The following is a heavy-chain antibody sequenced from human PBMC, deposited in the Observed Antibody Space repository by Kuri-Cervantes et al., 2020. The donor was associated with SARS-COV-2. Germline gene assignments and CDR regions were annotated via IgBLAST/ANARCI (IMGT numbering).Heavy chain of an antibody. CDR1: GGSISSYY. CDR2: VYYSGST. J-gene: IGHJ6*02. V-gene: IGHV4-39*07. CDR3: ASPNVYYHYGMDV. Sequence: SETLSLTCTVSGGSISSYYWGWIRQPPGKGLEWIGSVYYSGSTYYNPSLKSRVTISVDTSKNQFSLKLSTVTAADTAVYYCASPNVYYHYGMDVWGQGTTVTVSS.